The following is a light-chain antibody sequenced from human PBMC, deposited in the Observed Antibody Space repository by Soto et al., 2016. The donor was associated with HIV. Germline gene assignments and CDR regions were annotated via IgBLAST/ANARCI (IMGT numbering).Light chain of an antibody. J-gene: IGLJ2*01. Sequence: SYVLTQPPSLSVAPGKTARITCGGNNIGSKSVHWYQQRPGQAPVLVVYDDTDRLSGIPERFSGSISGNTATLTISGVEAGDEADYYCQVWDRSSDHVVFGGGTKLTVL. V-gene: IGLV3-21*03. CDR2: DDT. CDR1: NIGSKS. CDR3: QVWDRSSDHVV.